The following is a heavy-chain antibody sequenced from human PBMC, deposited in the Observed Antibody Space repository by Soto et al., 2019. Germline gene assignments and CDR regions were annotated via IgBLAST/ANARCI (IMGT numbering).Heavy chain of an antibody. D-gene: IGHD3-16*01. V-gene: IGHV4-4*07. CDR2: MQHTGNT. Sequence: SETLSLACAVSGASIRSYHWSWIRQPAGKGLEWIGRMQHTGNTNYNPSLKSRVTMSVDTSKNQISLKMTSVTAADTAVYFCAKDVSSRRWFDPWGQGILVTVSS. J-gene: IGHJ5*02. CDR1: GASIRSYH. CDR3: AKDVSSRRWFDP.